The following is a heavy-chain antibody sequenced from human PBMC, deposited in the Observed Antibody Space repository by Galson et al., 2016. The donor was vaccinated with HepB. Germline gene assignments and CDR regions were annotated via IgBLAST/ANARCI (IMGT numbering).Heavy chain of an antibody. CDR2: INPSGGST. CDR3: ARGGGRYPDAFDI. CDR1: GYTFARNF. V-gene: IGHV1-46*01. Sequence: SVKVSCKATGYTFARNFVHWVRQAPGQGLEWMGIINPSGGSTSYAQKFQGRVTMTSDTSTYTVYMELSSLRSEDTAVYYCARGGGRYPDAFDIWGQGTMVTVSS. D-gene: IGHD3-16*01. J-gene: IGHJ3*02.